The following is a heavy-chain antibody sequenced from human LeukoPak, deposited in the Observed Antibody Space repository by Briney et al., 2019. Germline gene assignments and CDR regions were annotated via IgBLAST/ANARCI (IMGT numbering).Heavy chain of an antibody. V-gene: IGHV4-59*01. CDR1: GGSISSYY. CDR3: ARGDYGSGSYYLDD. J-gene: IGHJ4*02. D-gene: IGHD3-10*01. CDR2: IYYTGST. Sequence: SETLSLTCTVSGGSISSYYWSWIRQPPGKGLEWIGYIYYTGSTNYNPSLKSRVTISVDASKNQNSLKLSSVTAADTAVYYCARGDYGSGSYYLDDWGQGTLVTVSS.